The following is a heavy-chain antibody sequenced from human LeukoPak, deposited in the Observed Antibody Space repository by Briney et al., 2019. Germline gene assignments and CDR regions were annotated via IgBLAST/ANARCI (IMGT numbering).Heavy chain of an antibody. J-gene: IGHJ5*02. CDR2: ISYDGSNK. D-gene: IGHD3-10*01. V-gene: IGHV3-30*04. Sequence: GGSLRLSCGASGFTFSSYAMHGVRQAPGKGLVWVAVISYDGSNKYYADSVKGRFTIPRGNSKNTLYLQMNSLRAEDTAVYYCARDPSRTYYYGSAQYNWFDPWGQGTLVTVSS. CDR1: GFTFSSYA. CDR3: ARDPSRTYYYGSAQYNWFDP.